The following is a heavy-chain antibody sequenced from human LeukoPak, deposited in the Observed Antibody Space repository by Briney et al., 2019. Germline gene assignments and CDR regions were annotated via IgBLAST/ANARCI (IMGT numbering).Heavy chain of an antibody. J-gene: IGHJ6*03. Sequence: PSEALSLTCTVSGGSISSSNYYWGWIRQPPGKGLEWIGNIYYSGSTNYNPSLKSRVTISVDKSKNQFSLKLSSVTAADTAVYYCARVLRYCSGGNCYSGGLGYMDVWGKGTTVTISS. CDR1: GGSISSSNYY. CDR2: IYYSGST. V-gene: IGHV4-39*07. CDR3: ARVLRYCSGGNCYSGGLGYMDV. D-gene: IGHD2-15*01.